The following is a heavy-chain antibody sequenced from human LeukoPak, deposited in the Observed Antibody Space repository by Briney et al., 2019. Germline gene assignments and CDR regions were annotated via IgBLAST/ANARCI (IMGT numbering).Heavy chain of an antibody. J-gene: IGHJ6*02. CDR1: GFTVSSNY. D-gene: IGHD2-2*01. CDR3: AKVDCSSTSCPSIYYYYGMDV. V-gene: IGHV3-53*01. Sequence: GGSLRLSCAASGFTVSSNYMSWVRQAPGKGLEWVSVIYSGGSTYYADSVKGRFSISRDNSKNTLYLQMNSLRAEDTAVYYCAKVDCSSTSCPSIYYYYGMDVWGQGTTVTVSS. CDR2: IYSGGST.